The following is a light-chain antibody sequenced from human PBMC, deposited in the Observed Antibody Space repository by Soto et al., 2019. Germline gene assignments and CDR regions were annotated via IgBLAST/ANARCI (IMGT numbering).Light chain of an antibody. CDR1: QGIRTE. Sequence: ATQRTQSPSSLSASVGDRVTIACRASQGIRTELAWYQQKRGEAPKLLIYAASALQSGVPSRFSGSGSGTDFTLTISNLQPVDFATYYCLQDSDYPRTFGQGTKVEMK. J-gene: IGKJ1*01. CDR3: LQDSDYPRT. CDR2: AAS. V-gene: IGKV1-6*01.